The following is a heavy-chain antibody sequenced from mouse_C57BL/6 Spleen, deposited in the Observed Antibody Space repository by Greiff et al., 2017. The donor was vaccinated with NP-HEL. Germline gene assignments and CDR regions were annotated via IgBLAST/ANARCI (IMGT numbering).Heavy chain of an antibody. CDR2: FYPGSGSI. V-gene: IGHV1-62-2*01. CDR3: ARHEDQSNWGLWYFDV. CDR1: GYTFTEYT. Sequence: VQLQQSGAELVKPGASVKLSCKASGYTFTEYTIHWVKQRAGQGLEWIGWFYPGSGSIKYNEKFKDKATLTADKSSSTVYMELSRLTSEDSAVYFCARHEDQSNWGLWYFDVWGTGTTVTVSS. D-gene: IGHD4-1*01. J-gene: IGHJ1*03.